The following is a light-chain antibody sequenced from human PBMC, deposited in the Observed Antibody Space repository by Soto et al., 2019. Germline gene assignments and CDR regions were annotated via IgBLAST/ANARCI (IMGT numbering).Light chain of an antibody. CDR2: DDD. Sequence: QPVLTQPPSVSEAPRQRVTISCSGSSSNIGKNAVNWYQQLPGKAPKLLIYDDDVLSSGVSDRFSASKSGTSASLAISGLQPEDEADYYCAAWDDSLNGQVFGGGTKLTVL. CDR3: AAWDDSLNGQV. V-gene: IGLV1-36*01. J-gene: IGLJ3*02. CDR1: SSNIGKNA.